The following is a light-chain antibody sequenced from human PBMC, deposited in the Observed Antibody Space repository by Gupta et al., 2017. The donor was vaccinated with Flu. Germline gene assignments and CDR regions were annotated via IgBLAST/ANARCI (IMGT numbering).Light chain of an antibody. CDR2: KAS. CDR3: MHSTRYPWT. V-gene: IGKV2-30*01. J-gene: IGKJ1*01. CDR1: ESLVYSAGDSY. Sequence: DAVMTQSPLSLPVTLGQPASISCRSSESLVYSAGDSYVSWFHQRPGQSPRRLSYKASNRDSGVPDRIGGSGTGTDFTPKIIRVEAEDAGIYYCMHSTRYPWTFGQGTKVEI.